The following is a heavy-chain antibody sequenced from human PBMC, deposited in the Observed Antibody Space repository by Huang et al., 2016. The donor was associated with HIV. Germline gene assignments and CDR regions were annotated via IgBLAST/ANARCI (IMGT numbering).Heavy chain of an antibody. CDR2: SYYSGNT. D-gene: IGHD6-13*01. Sequence: QLQLQEWGPRLVKPSETLSLTCTVACGAISSSTYYWSWLRQPPGKGLEWIGNSYYSGNTFYNPSRQSRVTISVDTSKNQFSLKLTSLTAADTAVYYFANTFHTAAGQYYFEYWGQGTLVTVSS. CDR3: ANTFHTAAGQYYFEY. V-gene: IGHV4-39*01. J-gene: IGHJ4*02. CDR1: CGAISSSTYY.